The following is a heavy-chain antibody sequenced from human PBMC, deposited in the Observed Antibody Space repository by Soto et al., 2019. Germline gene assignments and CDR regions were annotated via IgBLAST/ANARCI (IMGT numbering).Heavy chain of an antibody. Sequence: QVQLQQWGAGLLKPSETLSLTCAVYGGSFSGYYWSWIRQPPGKGLEWIGEINHSGSTNYNPSLKSRVTISVETSRNQSALKLSFVTAADTAVYYCGRMRGRIRTVREVIGGFDPWVQGTLVTVSS. CDR1: GGSFSGYY. CDR3: GRMRGRIRTVREVIGGFDP. V-gene: IGHV4-34*01. D-gene: IGHD3-10*01. CDR2: INHSGST. J-gene: IGHJ5*02.